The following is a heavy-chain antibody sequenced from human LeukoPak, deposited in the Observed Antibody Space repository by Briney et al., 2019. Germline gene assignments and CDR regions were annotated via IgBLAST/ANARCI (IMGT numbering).Heavy chain of an antibody. V-gene: IGHV3-74*01. Sequence: GGSPRLSCAPSGFSASSNNINSVSHVPQKRMVWVARINPGGSSITYADSVKGRFTIPRDNAKNTLYLQMDSLRAEDTGVYYCARSNQADDYWGQGTLVTVSS. CDR1: GFSASSNN. J-gene: IGHJ4*02. CDR3: ARSNQADDY. CDR2: INPGGSSI. D-gene: IGHD1-14*01.